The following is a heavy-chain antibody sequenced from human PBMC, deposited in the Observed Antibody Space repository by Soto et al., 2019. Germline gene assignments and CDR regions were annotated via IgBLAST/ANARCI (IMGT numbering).Heavy chain of an antibody. CDR1: GYRFTSYW. D-gene: IGHD3-16*01. CDR3: AAGGISPGNYNYYAMDV. J-gene: IGHJ6*02. CDR2: IYPGDSDT. V-gene: IGHV5-51*01. Sequence: GESLNISCQTPGYRFTSYWIGWVRQMPGHGLEWMGFIYPGDSDTRYSPSFQGQVTISADESISTAYLQWSSLKASDTAVDYCAAGGISPGNYNYYAMDVWGQGTTVTVSS.